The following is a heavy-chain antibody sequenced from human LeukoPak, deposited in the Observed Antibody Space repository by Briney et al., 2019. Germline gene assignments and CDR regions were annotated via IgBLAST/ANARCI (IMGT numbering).Heavy chain of an antibody. D-gene: IGHD3-22*01. V-gene: IGHV3-23*01. CDR1: GFTFSSYA. CDR3: AKTIVVVILPNDAFDI. Sequence: QPGGSLRLSCAASGFTFSSYAMSWVRQAPGKGLEWVSALSGSGGSTYYADSVKGRFTITSDNSKNTLYLQMNSLRAEDTAVYYCAKTIVVVILPNDAFDIWGQGTMVTVSS. CDR2: LSGSGGST. J-gene: IGHJ3*02.